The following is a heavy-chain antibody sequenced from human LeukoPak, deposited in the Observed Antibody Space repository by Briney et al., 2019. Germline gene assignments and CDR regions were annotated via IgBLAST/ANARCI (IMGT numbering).Heavy chain of an antibody. V-gene: IGHV1-46*01. J-gene: IGHJ3*02. CDR1: GYTFTSYY. CDR2: INPSGGST. Sequence: ASVKVSCKASGYTFTSYYMHWVRQAPGQGLGWMGIINPSGGSTSYAQKFQGRVTMTRDTSTSTVYMELSSLRSEDTAVYYCATDLPGNDAFDIWGQGTMVTVSS. D-gene: IGHD3-10*01. CDR3: ATDLPGNDAFDI.